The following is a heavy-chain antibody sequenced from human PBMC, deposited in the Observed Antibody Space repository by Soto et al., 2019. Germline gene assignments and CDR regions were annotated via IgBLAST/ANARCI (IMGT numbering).Heavy chain of an antibody. D-gene: IGHD3-3*01. CDR3: TKRRNVLRFLEWSSGMEV. CDR2: ISDDGSNK. V-gene: IGHV3-30*18. CDR1: VFTFSNYG. Sequence: GGSLRLSCAASVFTFSNYGMHWVRQAPGKGLEWVAFISDDGSNKYYADSMKGRFTMSRDNSKRTLYLQMSSLRVEDTAVYYCTKRRNVLRFLEWSSGMEVWGQGTTVTVSS. J-gene: IGHJ6*02.